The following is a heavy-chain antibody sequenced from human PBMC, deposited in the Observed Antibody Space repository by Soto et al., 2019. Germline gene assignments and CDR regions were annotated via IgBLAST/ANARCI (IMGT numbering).Heavy chain of an antibody. Sequence: EVQLVESGGGLVQPGGSLRLSCAASGFTFSSYDMHWVRQATGKGLEWVSAIGTAGDTYYPDSVKGRFTISRENAKNSSYLQMNSLRAGDTAVYYCARGVGAYFDYWGQGALVTVSS. D-gene: IGHD1-26*01. CDR2: IGTAGDT. CDR1: GFTFSSYD. V-gene: IGHV3-13*04. CDR3: ARGVGAYFDY. J-gene: IGHJ4*02.